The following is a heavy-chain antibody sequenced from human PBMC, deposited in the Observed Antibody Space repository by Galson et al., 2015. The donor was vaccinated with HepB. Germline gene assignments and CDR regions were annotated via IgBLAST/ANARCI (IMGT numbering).Heavy chain of an antibody. CDR2: IGVSAGNT. CDR3: AKGTTDIDS. J-gene: IGHJ4*02. D-gene: IGHD1-1*01. V-gene: IGHV3-23*01. Sequence: LRLSCAASGFSVKNYGMTWVRQAPGKGLECVSAIGVSAGNTDYADSAKGRFTISRGNSKNTLYLQMNSLRVEDTALYYCAKGTTDIDSWGQGTQVTASS. CDR1: GFSVKNYG.